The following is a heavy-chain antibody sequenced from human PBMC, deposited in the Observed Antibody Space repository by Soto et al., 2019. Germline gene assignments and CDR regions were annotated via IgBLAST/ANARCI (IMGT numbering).Heavy chain of an antibody. V-gene: IGHV4-4*02. CDR2: IYHSGST. Sequence: SETLSLTCAVSGGSIRSINWWSGVRQPPGKGLEWIGEIYHSGSTNYNPTLKSRVTISVDKSKNLFSLKLSSVTAADTAVFYCARDNGSGKDYYYYYGMDVWGQGTTVT. CDR1: GGSIRSINW. D-gene: IGHD3-10*01. CDR3: ARDNGSGKDYYYYYGMDV. J-gene: IGHJ6*02.